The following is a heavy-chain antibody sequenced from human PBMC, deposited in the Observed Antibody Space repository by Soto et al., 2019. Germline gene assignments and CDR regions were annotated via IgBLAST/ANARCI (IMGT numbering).Heavy chain of an antibody. D-gene: IGHD6-19*01. J-gene: IGHJ6*02. CDR3: ARDIAVAGGHMDV. CDR1: GDSISSASYF. V-gene: IGHV4-39*07. Sequence: SETLSLTCTVSGDSISSASYFWGWIRQPPGKGLEWIGSIHYSGSTYYNPSLKSRVTMSVDTSKNQFSLKLSSVTAADTAVYYCARDIAVAGGHMDVWGQGTTVTVSS. CDR2: IHYSGST.